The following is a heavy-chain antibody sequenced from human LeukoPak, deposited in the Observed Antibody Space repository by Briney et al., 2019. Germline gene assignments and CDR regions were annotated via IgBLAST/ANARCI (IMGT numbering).Heavy chain of an antibody. CDR3: ARDRGYTQDY. V-gene: IGHV3-53*01. CDR2: IYSSGET. Sequence: GGSLRLSCAASGFTVSSSYMNWVRQAPGKGLEWVSVIYSSGETYYADSVKGRFTISRDNSRNTLYLQMNSLRAEDTAVYYCARDRGYTQDYWGQGTLVTVSS. J-gene: IGHJ4*02. D-gene: IGHD5-12*01. CDR1: GFTVSSSY.